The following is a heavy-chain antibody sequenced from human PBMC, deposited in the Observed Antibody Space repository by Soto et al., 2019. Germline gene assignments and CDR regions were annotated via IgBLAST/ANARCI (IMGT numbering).Heavy chain of an antibody. CDR1: GYTFTSYG. V-gene: IGHV1-18*01. CDR3: ARDQPIQGAAINYGMDV. Sequence: GASVNVSCKASGYTFTSYGISWVRQAPGQGLEWMGWISAYNGNTNYAQKLQGRVTMTTDTSTSTAYMELRSLRSDDTAVYYCARDQPIQGAAINYGMDVWGQGTTVTVSS. CDR2: ISAYNGNT. J-gene: IGHJ6*02. D-gene: IGHD6-25*01.